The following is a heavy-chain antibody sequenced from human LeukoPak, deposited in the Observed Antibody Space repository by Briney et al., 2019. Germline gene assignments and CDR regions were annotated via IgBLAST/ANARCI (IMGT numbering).Heavy chain of an antibody. CDR3: ARDRGATNPRAFDV. CDR2: ISSSGGTI. D-gene: IGHD1-26*01. V-gene: IGHV3-11*04. CDR1: RFTFSDYY. Sequence: GGSLRLSCAASRFTFSDYYMTWIRQAPGKGLEWVSYISSSGGTIYYADSVKGRLTISRDNAKNSLYLQMNSLRAEDTAIYYCARDRGATNPRAFDVWGQGTMVTVSS. J-gene: IGHJ3*01.